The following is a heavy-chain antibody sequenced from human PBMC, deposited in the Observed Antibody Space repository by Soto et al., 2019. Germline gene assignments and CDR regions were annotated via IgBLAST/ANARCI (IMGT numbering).Heavy chain of an antibody. CDR2: IYYSGST. CDR1: GGSFSGYY. V-gene: IGHV4-34*09. CDR3: AREAAEDFWSGYTEYYFDY. Sequence: PSETLSLTCAVYGGSFSGYYWSWIRQPPGKGLEWIGDIYYSGSTNYNPSLKSRVTISVDTSKNQFSLKLSSVTAADTAVYYCAREAAEDFWSGYTEYYFDYWGQGTLVTVSS. J-gene: IGHJ4*02. D-gene: IGHD3-3*01.